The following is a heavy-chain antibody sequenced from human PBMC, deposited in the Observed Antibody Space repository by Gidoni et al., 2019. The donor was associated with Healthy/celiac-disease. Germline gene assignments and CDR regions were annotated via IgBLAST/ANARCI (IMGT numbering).Heavy chain of an antibody. CDR2: IWYDGSNK. D-gene: IGHD3-3*01. CDR1: GFTFSSYG. Sequence: QVQLVESGGGVVQPGRSLRLSCAASGFTFSSYGMHWVRQAPGKGLEWVAVIWYDGSNKYYADSVKGRFTISRDNSKNTLYLQMNSLRAEDTAVYYCARDPIIWSGYSTFDYWGQGTLVTVSS. V-gene: IGHV3-33*08. CDR3: ARDPIIWSGYSTFDY. J-gene: IGHJ4*02.